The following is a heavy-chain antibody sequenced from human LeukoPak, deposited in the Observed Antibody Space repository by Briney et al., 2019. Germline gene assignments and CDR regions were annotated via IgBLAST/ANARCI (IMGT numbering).Heavy chain of an antibody. J-gene: IGHJ4*02. CDR1: GGSFSDYY. CDR3: ARDGDSSGYYYFDY. V-gene: IGHV4-34*01. CDR2: INHSGST. Sequence: PSETLSLTCAVYGGSFSDYYWSWIRQPPGKGLEWIGEINHSGSTNYNPSLKSRVTISVDTSKNQFSLKLSSVTAADTAVYYCARDGDSSGYYYFDYWGQGTLVTVSS. D-gene: IGHD3-22*01.